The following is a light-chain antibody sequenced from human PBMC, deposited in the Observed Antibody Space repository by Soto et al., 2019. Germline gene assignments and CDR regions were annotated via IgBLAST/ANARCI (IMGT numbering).Light chain of an antibody. CDR2: GAF. CDR3: QDFDSPQWT. V-gene: IGKV3-15*01. Sequence: EILMTQSPVTLSVSPGERATLSCRASQSVSSNLAWYQQKPGQAPSLLIYGAFTRATGIPARFSGTGSGTEFTLTISSLQYEDFAVYYCQDFDSPQWTFGQGTKV. J-gene: IGKJ1*01. CDR1: QSVSSN.